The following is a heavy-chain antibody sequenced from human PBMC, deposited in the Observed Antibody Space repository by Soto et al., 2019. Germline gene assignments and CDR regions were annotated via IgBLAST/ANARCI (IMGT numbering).Heavy chain of an antibody. J-gene: IGHJ4*02. V-gene: IGHV3-33*01. D-gene: IGHD3-10*01. CDR3: ASSPHVLLWPDGHFDY. Sequence: QVQLVESGGGVVQPGRSLRLSCAASGFTFSSYGMHWVRQAPGKGLEWVAVIWYDGSNKYYADSVKGRFTISRDISKNTLYLQMNSLRAEDTAVYYCASSPHVLLWPDGHFDYWGQGTLVTVSS. CDR1: GFTFSSYG. CDR2: IWYDGSNK.